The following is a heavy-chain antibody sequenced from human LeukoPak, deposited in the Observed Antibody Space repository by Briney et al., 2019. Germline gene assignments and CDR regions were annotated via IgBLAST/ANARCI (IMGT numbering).Heavy chain of an antibody. D-gene: IGHD3-22*01. CDR1: GYTFGSYS. J-gene: IGHJ4*02. Sequence: ASVMVSCKASGYTFGSYSMHWVRQAPGQGLEWMGIINPSGGSTSYAQKFQGRVTMTRDTSTSKVYMELSSLRSEDTAVYYCAREFYYESSAYGFEYWGQGTLVTVSS. V-gene: IGHV1-46*01. CDR2: INPSGGST. CDR3: AREFYYESSAYGFEY.